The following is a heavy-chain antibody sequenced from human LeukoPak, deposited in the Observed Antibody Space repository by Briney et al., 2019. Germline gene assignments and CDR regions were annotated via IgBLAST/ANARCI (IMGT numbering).Heavy chain of an antibody. CDR1: GFTLSSYA. Sequence: GGSLRLSCAASGFTLSSYAMSWVRQAPGKGLEWVAFIRYDGSNKYYADSVKGRFTISRDNSKNTLYLQMNSLRAEDTAVYYCARDQLGFDYWGQGSLVIVSS. CDR2: IRYDGSNK. D-gene: IGHD3-16*01. J-gene: IGHJ4*02. CDR3: ARDQLGFDY. V-gene: IGHV3-30*02.